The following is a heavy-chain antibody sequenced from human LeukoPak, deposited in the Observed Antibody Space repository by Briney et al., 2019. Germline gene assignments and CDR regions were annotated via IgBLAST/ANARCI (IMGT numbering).Heavy chain of an antibody. Sequence: GGSLRLSCAASGFTFSAYAMTWVRQAAGKGLECVSHITTGGSSIFYADSVKGRFTISRDDAKNSLYLQMNSLRAEDSAVYYCARGRYDSGWYDYWGQGALVTVSS. D-gene: IGHD6-19*01. CDR3: ARGRYDSGWYDY. CDR1: GFTFSAYA. CDR2: ITTGGSSI. J-gene: IGHJ4*02. V-gene: IGHV3-48*04.